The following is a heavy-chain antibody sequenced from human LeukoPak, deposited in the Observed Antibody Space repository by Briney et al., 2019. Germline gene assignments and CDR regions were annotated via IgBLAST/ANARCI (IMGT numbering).Heavy chain of an antibody. D-gene: IGHD3-10*01. J-gene: IGHJ5*02. V-gene: IGHV1-2*02. CDR2: INPSSGGT. Sequence: ASVKVSCKASGYTFTGYYMHWVRQAPGQGLEWMGWINPSSGGTNCAQKFQGRVTMTRDTSISTAYMELSRLRSDDTAVYYCARVYYYGSGRPRPFDPWGQGTLVTVSS. CDR3: ARVYYYGSGRPRPFDP. CDR1: GYTFTGYY.